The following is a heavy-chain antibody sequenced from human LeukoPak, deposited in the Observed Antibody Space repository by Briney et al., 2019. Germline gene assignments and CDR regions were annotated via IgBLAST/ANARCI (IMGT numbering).Heavy chain of an antibody. J-gene: IGHJ4*02. Sequence: GGSLRLSCAASGLTFSNAWMSWVRQAPGKGLEWIGRIKSKTDGETTDYAAPVKGRFTISRDDSKNTLYLQMNSLKTEDTAVYYCTTVVLDIVVVPAAMGHDYWGQGTLVTVSS. V-gene: IGHV3-15*01. D-gene: IGHD2-2*03. CDR1: GLTFSNAW. CDR3: TTVVLDIVVVPAAMGHDY. CDR2: IKSKTDGETT.